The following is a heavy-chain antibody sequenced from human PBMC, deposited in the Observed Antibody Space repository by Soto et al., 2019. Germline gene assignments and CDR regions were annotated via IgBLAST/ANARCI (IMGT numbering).Heavy chain of an antibody. CDR1: GGSVSSGSYY. Sequence: QVQLQESGPGLVKPSETLSLTCTVSGGSVSSGSYYWSWIRQPPGKGLEWIGYIYYSGSTNYNPSLKSRVTISVDTSKNQFPLKLSSVTAADTAVYYFARGSGPNDAFDIWGQGTMVTVSS. D-gene: IGHD2-15*01. CDR3: ARGSGPNDAFDI. CDR2: IYYSGST. J-gene: IGHJ3*02. V-gene: IGHV4-61*01.